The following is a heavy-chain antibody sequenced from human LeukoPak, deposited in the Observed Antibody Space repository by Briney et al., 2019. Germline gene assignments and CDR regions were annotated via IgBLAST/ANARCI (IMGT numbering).Heavy chain of an antibody. D-gene: IGHD3-10*01. J-gene: IGHJ6*03. V-gene: IGHV1-2*04. Sequence: ASVKVSCEASGYTFTGYYMHWVRQAPGQGLEWMGWINPNSGGTNYAQKFQGWVTMTRDTSISTAYMELSSLRSEDTAVYYCARGRPLSDYVLLWFGEDYYYMDVWGKGTTVTVSS. CDR1: GYTFTGYY. CDR2: INPNSGGT. CDR3: ARGRPLSDYVLLWFGEDYYYMDV.